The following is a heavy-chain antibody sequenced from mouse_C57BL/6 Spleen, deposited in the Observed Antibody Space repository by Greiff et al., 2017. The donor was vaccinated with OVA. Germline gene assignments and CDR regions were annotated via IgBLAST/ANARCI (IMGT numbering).Heavy chain of an antibody. D-gene: IGHD1-1*01. J-gene: IGHJ3*01. V-gene: IGHV1-18*01. CDR1: GYTFTDYN. CDR3: ARQYYGSFAY. CDR2: INPNNGGT. Sequence: VQLKESGPELVKPGASVKIPCKASGYTFTDYNMDWVKQSHGKSLEWIGDINPNNGGTIYNQKFKGKATLTVDKSSSTAYRELRSLTSEDTAVYDCARQYYGSFAYWGQGTLVTVSA.